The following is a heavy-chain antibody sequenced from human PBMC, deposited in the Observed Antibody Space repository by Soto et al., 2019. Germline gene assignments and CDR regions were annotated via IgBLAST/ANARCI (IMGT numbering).Heavy chain of an antibody. D-gene: IGHD1-1*01. J-gene: IGHJ6*02. Sequence: GGSLRLSCAASGFTFSSYGMHWVRQAPGKGLEWVAVIWYDGSNKYYADSVKGRFTISRDNSKNTLYLQMNSLRAEDTAVYYCARDRSTTRFSYSYYYGMDVWGQGTTVTVSS. CDR3: ARDRSTTRFSYSYYYGMDV. CDR1: GFTFSSYG. CDR2: IWYDGSNK. V-gene: IGHV3-33*01.